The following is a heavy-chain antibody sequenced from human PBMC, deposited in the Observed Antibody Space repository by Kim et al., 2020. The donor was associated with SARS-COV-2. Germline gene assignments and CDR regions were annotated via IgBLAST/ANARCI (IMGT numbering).Heavy chain of an antibody. D-gene: IGHD3-10*01. CDR1: GFMFNTYW. CDR2: INDAGTST. Sequence: GGSLRLSCAASGFMFNTYWMHWVRQAPGKGLVWLSRINDAGTSTSYARSVQGRFTTSRDNAQNTLYLQMNILRVEDTAVYYCVTDRGIVENDWYFESWGRGTLGTVSA. J-gene: IGHJ2*01. V-gene: IGHV3-74*01. CDR3: VTDRGIVENDWYFES.